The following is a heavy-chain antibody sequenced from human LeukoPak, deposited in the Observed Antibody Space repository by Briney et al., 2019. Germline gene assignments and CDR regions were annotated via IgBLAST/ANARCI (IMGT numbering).Heavy chain of an antibody. CDR1: GGSISSGGYP. CDR2: IYHSGGT. CDR3: AGGGYDRDY. D-gene: IGHD5-12*01. V-gene: IGHV4-30-2*01. J-gene: IGHJ4*02. Sequence: SETLSLTCAVSGGSISSGGYPWSWIRQPPGKGLEWIGYIYHSGGTYYNPSLKSRVTISVDRSKNQFSLKLSSVTAADTAVYYCAGGGYDRDYWGQGTLVTVSS.